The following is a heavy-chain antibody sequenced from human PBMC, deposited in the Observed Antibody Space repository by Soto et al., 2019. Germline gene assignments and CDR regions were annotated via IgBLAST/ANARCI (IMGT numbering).Heavy chain of an antibody. J-gene: IGHJ6*02. CDR2: IYYSGST. D-gene: IGHD6-13*01. CDR3: AREPSSSGGHYGMDV. CDR1: GGSISSYY. V-gene: IGHV4-59*01. Sequence: QVQLQESGPGLVKPSETLSLTCTVSGGSISSYYWSWIRQPPGKGLEWIGYIYYSGSTNYNPSLKSRVTRSVDTSKNQCSLKLSSVTAADTAVYYWAREPSSSGGHYGMDVWGQGTTVTVSS.